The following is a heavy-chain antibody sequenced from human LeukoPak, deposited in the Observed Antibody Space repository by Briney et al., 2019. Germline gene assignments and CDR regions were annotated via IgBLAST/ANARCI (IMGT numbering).Heavy chain of an antibody. Sequence: GGSLRLSCVASGFIFSNAWMTWVRLAPGKGLEWVATITQDGSAKYYVDSVKGRFTISRDSAKNSLYLQMDSLRAEDTALYYCSDPDWGWGQGTMVTVSS. CDR3: SDPDWG. CDR1: GFIFSNAW. V-gene: IGHV3-7*01. J-gene: IGHJ3*01. CDR2: ITQDGSAK. D-gene: IGHD3/OR15-3a*01.